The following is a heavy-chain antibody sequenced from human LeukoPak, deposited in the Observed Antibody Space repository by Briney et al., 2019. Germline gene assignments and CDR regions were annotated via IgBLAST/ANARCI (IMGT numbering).Heavy chain of an antibody. CDR1: GGTFSGYY. CDR3: AKEGVDYYDSSGYPAAYDAFDI. CDR2: INHSGST. Sequence: SETLSLTCAVYGGTFSGYYWSWIRQPPGKGLEWIGEINHSGSTNYNPSLKSRVTRSVDTSKNQFSLKLSSVTAADTAVYYCAKEGVDYYDSSGYPAAYDAFDIWGQGTMVTVSS. D-gene: IGHD3-22*01. V-gene: IGHV4-34*01. J-gene: IGHJ3*02.